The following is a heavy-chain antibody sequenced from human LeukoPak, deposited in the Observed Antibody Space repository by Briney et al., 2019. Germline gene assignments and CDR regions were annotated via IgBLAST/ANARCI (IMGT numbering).Heavy chain of an antibody. D-gene: IGHD3-22*01. V-gene: IGHV3-11*01. CDR2: ISSSGSTI. J-gene: IGHJ4*02. Sequence: GGSLRLSCAASGFTFSDYYMSWIRQAPGKGLEWVSYISSSGSTIYYADSVKGRFTIPRDNAKNSLYLQMNSLRAEDTAVYYCARSYYYDSSGLPDYWGQGTLVTVSS. CDR1: GFTFSDYY. CDR3: ARSYYYDSSGLPDY.